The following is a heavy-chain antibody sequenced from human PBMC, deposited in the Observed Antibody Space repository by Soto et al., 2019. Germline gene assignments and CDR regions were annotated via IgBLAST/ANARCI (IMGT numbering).Heavy chain of an antibody. CDR1: GFTFSSYA. V-gene: IGHV3-23*01. D-gene: IGHD3-3*01. CDR3: AKVHDFWSGYYKGGFDY. Sequence: GESLKISCAASGFTFSSYAMSWVRQAPGKGLEWVSAISGSGGSTYYADSVKGRFTISRDNSKNTLYLQMNSLRAEDTAVYYCAKVHDFWSGYYKGGFDYWGQGTLVTVFS. CDR2: ISGSGGST. J-gene: IGHJ4*02.